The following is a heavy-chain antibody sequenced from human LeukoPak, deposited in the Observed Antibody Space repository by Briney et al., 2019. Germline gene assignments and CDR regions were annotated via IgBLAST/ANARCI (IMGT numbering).Heavy chain of an antibody. D-gene: IGHD2-2*01. CDR1: GVSISSSSYY. J-gene: IGHJ5*02. CDR3: ATLIGYCSSTSCSNWFDP. CDR2: IYYSGST. V-gene: IGHV4-39*01. Sequence: PSETLSLTCTVSGVSISSSSYYWGWIRQPPGKGLEWIGSIYYSGSTYYNPSLKSRVTISVDTSKNQFSLKLSSVTAADTAVYYCATLIGYCSSTSCSNWFDPWGQGTLVTVSS.